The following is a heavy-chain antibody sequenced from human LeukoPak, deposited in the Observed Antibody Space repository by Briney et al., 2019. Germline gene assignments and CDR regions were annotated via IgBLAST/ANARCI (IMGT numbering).Heavy chain of an antibody. CDR2: IYYSGST. V-gene: IGHV4-39*02. CDR3: ARDFRRTDYYDFWSGYPKGHIDY. Sequence: PSETLSLTCTVSGGSISSSSYYWGSIRQPPGKGLEWIGSIYYSGSTYYNPSLKSRVTISVDTSKNQFSLKLSSVTAADTAVYYCARDFRRTDYYDFWSGYPKGHIDYWGQGTLVTVSS. CDR1: GGSISSSSYY. D-gene: IGHD3-3*01. J-gene: IGHJ4*02.